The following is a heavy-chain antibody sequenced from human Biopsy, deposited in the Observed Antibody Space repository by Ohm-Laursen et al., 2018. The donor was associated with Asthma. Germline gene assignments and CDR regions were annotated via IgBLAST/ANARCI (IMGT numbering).Heavy chain of an antibody. CDR3: AKDRVAGRSYYFDY. Sequence: SLRLSCAAPGFNFHNYGMDWVRRAPGKGLEWVAQILFDGRKINYPDSVKGRFTISRDNSKNMVYLQMNSLRPEDTAVYYCAKDRVAGRSYYFDYWGQGSLVSVSS. J-gene: IGHJ4*02. CDR1: GFNFHNYG. V-gene: IGHV3-30*18. D-gene: IGHD6-13*01. CDR2: ILFDGRKI.